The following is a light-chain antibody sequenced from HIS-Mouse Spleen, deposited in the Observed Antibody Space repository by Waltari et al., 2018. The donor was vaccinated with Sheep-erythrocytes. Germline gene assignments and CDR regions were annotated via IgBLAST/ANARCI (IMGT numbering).Light chain of an antibody. CDR1: SSDVGSYNL. Sequence: QSALTQHASVSGSPGQSITISCTGTSSDVGSYNLASCYQQHPGKAPKLMIYEGSKRPSGVSNRFSGSKSGNTASLTISGLQAEDEADYYCCSYAGSSTPWVFGGGTKLTVL. J-gene: IGLJ3*02. CDR3: CSYAGSSTPWV. CDR2: EGS. V-gene: IGLV2-23*01.